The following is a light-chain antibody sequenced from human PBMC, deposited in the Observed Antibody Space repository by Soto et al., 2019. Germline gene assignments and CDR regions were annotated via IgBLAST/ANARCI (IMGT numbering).Light chain of an antibody. CDR1: QDIGTC. CDR3: QPYHNHALT. J-gene: IGKJ1*01. Sequence: DIQMTQSPASLSASVGDRVTLTCQASQDIGTCLEWYQQKPGRAPKGLIYDASNLETGVPSRFSGGGSGTDFTLTIRTLQPEDFATYFCQPYHNHALTFGHGTKVEIK. V-gene: IGKV1-33*01. CDR2: DAS.